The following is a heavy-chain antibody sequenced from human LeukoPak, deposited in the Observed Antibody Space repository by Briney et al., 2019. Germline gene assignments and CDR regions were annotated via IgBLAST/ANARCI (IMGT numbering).Heavy chain of an antibody. CDR2: IRSKTDGGTT. D-gene: IGHD4/OR15-4a*01. V-gene: IGHV3-15*01. Sequence: GGSLRLSCGGSGYTFSHGWMSWVRQGPGKGLEWVGRIRSKTDGGTTDYAAPVKGRSTISRDDSENTLYLQMNSLKTEDTAVYYCTVDSNTDSQYYWGQGTLVTVSS. CDR1: GYTFSHGW. CDR3: TVDSNTDSQYY. J-gene: IGHJ4*02.